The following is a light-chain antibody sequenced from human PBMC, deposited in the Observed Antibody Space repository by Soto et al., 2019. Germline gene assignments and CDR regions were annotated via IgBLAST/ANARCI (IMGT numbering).Light chain of an antibody. CDR1: QGISSY. V-gene: IGKV1-9*01. J-gene: IGKJ1*01. CDR3: QQLRT. CDR2: AAS. Sequence: IQLTQSPSSLSASVGDRVTITCRASQGISSYLAWYQQKPGKAPKLLIYAASTSQSGVPSRFSGSGSGTDFTLTISSLQPEDFATYYCQQLRTFGQGTKVDIK.